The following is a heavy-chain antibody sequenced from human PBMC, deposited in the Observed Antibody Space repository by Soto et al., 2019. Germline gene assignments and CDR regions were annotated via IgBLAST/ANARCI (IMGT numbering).Heavy chain of an antibody. J-gene: IGHJ5*02. CDR1: GYSFTTYY. V-gene: IGHV1-46*01. Sequence: QVQLVQSGGEVKRPGASVNVSCKASGYSFTTYYIHLVRQAPGQGLEWMGIINPTGGSATYAQKFQGRVTMTSDTSTSTVFMELNSLRSEDAAVYYCVRDRGWFDPWGQGTLVTVSS. CDR2: INPTGGSA. CDR3: VRDRGWFDP.